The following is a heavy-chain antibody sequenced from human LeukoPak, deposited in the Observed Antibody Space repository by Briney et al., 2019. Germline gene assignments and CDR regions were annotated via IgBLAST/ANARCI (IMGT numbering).Heavy chain of an antibody. Sequence: SETLSLTCAVYGGSFSGYYWSWIRQPPGKGLEWIGSIYYSGSTYYNPSLKSRVTISVDTSKNQFSLKLSSVTAADTAVYYCARVGNWNYGDYWGQGTLVTVSS. D-gene: IGHD1-7*01. CDR2: IYYSGST. V-gene: IGHV4-34*01. CDR1: GGSFSGYY. CDR3: ARVGNWNYGDY. J-gene: IGHJ4*02.